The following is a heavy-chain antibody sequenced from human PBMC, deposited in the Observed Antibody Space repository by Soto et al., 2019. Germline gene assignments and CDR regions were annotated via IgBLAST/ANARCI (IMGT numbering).Heavy chain of an antibody. CDR2: INPSGGST. V-gene: IGHV1-46*01. J-gene: IGHJ6*02. CDR3: ARDGNSSSWWGYYYYYGMDV. Sequence: XSVTVSCKTSGYTFTSYYMHWVRQAPGQGLEWMGIINPSGGSTSYAQKFQGRVTMTRDTSTSTVYMELSSLRSEDTAVYYCARDGNSSSWWGYYYYYGMDVWGQGTTVTVSS. D-gene: IGHD6-13*01. CDR1: GYTFTSYY.